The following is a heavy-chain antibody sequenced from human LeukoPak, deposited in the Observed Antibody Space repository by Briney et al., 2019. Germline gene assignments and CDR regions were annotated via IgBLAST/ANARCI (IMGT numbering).Heavy chain of an antibody. CDR1: GGSISSYH. CDR2: IYYSGST. Sequence: PSETLSLTCTVSGGSISSYHWSWIRQPPGKGLEWIGYIYYSGSTKYNPSLKSRVAISVDASKKQFSLNLSSVTAADTAVYYCARHADCRTISCSYFHNMDVWGKGITVTVSS. CDR3: ARHADCRTISCSYFHNMDV. D-gene: IGHD2-15*01. J-gene: IGHJ6*03. V-gene: IGHV4-59*08.